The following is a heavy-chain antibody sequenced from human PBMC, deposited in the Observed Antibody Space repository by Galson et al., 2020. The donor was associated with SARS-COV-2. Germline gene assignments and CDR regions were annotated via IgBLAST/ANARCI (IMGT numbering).Heavy chain of an antibody. V-gene: IGHV3-66*02. CDR3: ARAESGGSRYYYYYMDV. J-gene: IGHJ6*03. CDR2: IYSGGST. Sequence: GGSLRLSCAASGFTVSSNFMSWVRQAPGKGLEWVSVIYSGGSTYYADSVKGRFTISRDNSKNTLYLQMNSLRAEDTAVYYCARAESGGSRYYYYYMDVWGKGTTVTISS. CDR1: GFTVSSNF. D-gene: IGHD2-15*01.